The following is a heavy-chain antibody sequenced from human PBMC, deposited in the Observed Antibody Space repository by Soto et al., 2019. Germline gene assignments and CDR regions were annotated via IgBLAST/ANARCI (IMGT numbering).Heavy chain of an antibody. Sequence: QVQLVQSGAEVKKPGASVKVSCKASGYTFTSYFMHWVRQAPGQGLEWMGIINPSGGSTSYAQKFQGRVTITRDTSTSTVYMELSSLRSEDPAVYYCARQYCSGGSCYTLAYWGQGTLVTVSS. J-gene: IGHJ4*02. CDR3: ARQYCSGGSCYTLAY. CDR1: GYTFTSYF. V-gene: IGHV1-46*01. CDR2: INPSGGST. D-gene: IGHD2-15*01.